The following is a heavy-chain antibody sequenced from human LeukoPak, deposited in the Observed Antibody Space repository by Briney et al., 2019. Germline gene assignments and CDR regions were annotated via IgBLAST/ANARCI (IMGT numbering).Heavy chain of an antibody. CDR3: AKERDTAMVTIDY. D-gene: IGHD5-18*01. CDR1: GFTFSSFG. J-gene: IGHJ4*02. CDR2: IRYDGSNK. Sequence: GGSLRLSCAASGFTFSSFGMHWVRQAPGKGLEWVAFIRYDGSNKYYADSVKGRFTISRDNSKNTLYLQMNSLRAEDTAVYYCAKERDTAMVTIDYWGQGTLVTVSS. V-gene: IGHV3-30*02.